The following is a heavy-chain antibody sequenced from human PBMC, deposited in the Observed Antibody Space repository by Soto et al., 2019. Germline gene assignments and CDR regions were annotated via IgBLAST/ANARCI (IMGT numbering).Heavy chain of an antibody. D-gene: IGHD2-2*01. J-gene: IGHJ4*02. V-gene: IGHV3-33*01. CDR2: IWYDGSNK. CDR1: GFTFSSYG. Sequence: GGSLRLSCAASGFTFSSYGMHWVRQAPGKGLEWVAVIWYDGSNKYYADSVKGRFTISRDNSKNTLYLQMNSLRAEDTAVYYCASGDCSSTSCYEIPPFDYWGQGTLVTVSS. CDR3: ASGDCSSTSCYEIPPFDY.